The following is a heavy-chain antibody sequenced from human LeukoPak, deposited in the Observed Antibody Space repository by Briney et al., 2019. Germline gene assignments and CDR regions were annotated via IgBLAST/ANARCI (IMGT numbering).Heavy chain of an antibody. CDR3: AGTFGGVIATRPFDY. D-gene: IGHD3-16*02. CDR2: ISSSSYI. J-gene: IGHJ4*02. V-gene: IGHV3-21*01. CDR1: GFTFSSYS. Sequence: GGSLRLSCAASGFTFSSYSMNWVRQAPGKGLEWVSSISSSSYIYYADSVKGRFTISRDNAKNSLYLQMNSLRAEDTAVYYCAGTFGGVIATRPFDYWGQGTLVTVSS.